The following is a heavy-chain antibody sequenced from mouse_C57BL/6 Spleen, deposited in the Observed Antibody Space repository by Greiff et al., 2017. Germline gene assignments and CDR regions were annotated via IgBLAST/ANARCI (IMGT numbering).Heavy chain of an antibody. Sequence: EVQVVESGGGLVKPGGSLKLSCASSGFTFSSYAMSWVRPTPEKRLELVATISDGGSYTYSPDNVKGRVTISRDNAKNNLYLQMSHLKSEDTAMYYCARENSNYGCDYWGQGTTLTVSS. J-gene: IGHJ2*01. CDR1: GFTFSSYA. CDR2: ISDGGSYT. CDR3: ARENSNYGCDY. D-gene: IGHD2-5*01. V-gene: IGHV5-4*01.